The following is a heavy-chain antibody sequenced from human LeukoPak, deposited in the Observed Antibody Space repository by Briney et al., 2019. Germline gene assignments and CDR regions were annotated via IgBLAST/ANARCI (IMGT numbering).Heavy chain of an antibody. D-gene: IGHD3-10*01. Sequence: GASVKVSCKSSGYTFIGYYMHWVRQAPGQGLEWMGWINPNSCDTNYAQKFQGRVTVTRDTSINTVYMELSRLRSDDTAVYYCARDQFAAYGSASPTDYWGQGTLVTVSS. CDR3: ARDQFAAYGSASPTDY. V-gene: IGHV1-2*02. J-gene: IGHJ4*02. CDR2: INPNSCDT. CDR1: GYTFIGYY.